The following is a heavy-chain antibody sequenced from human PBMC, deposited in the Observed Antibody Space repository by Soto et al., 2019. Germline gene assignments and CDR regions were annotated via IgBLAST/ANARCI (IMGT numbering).Heavy chain of an antibody. CDR3: AKDDIPGADTESLSHFEY. Sequence: PVGSLRLSCASSVFTFSSYAMSCVRHSPGKWLEWVPAISGSGGSTYYADSVKGRLTISRDNSKNTLYLQMNSLRAEDTAVYYCAKDDIPGADTESLSHFEYWGQGTLVNVSS. J-gene: IGHJ4*02. D-gene: IGHD3-3*01. CDR1: VFTFSSYA. V-gene: IGHV3-23*01. CDR2: ISGSGGST.